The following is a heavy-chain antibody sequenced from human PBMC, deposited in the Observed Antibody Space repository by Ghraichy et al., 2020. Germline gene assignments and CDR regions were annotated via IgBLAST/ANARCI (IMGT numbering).Heavy chain of an antibody. D-gene: IGHD3-10*01. CDR3: AKAGGQFGESSYYPDY. Sequence: GGSLRLSCAASGFTFDDYAMHWVRQAPGKGLEWVSLISWDGGSTYYADSVKGRFTISRDNSKNSLYLQMNSLRAEDTALYYCAKAGGQFGESSYYPDYWGQGTLVTVSS. CDR1: GFTFDDYA. J-gene: IGHJ4*02. CDR2: ISWDGGST. V-gene: IGHV3-43D*03.